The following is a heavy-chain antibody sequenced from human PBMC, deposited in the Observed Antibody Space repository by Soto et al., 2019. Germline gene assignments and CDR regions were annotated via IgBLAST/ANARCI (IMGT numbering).Heavy chain of an antibody. D-gene: IGHD2-2*01. Sequence: QVQLVESGGGVVQPGRSLRLSCAASGFTFSSYGMHWVRQAPGKGLKWVAVIWYDGSNKYYADSVKGRFTISRDNSKNTLYLQMNSLRAEDTAVYYCARDRYCISTSCHREAPRHLDYWGQGTLVTVSS. CDR2: IWYDGSNK. V-gene: IGHV3-33*01. CDR1: GFTFSSYG. CDR3: ARDRYCISTSCHREAPRHLDY. J-gene: IGHJ4*02.